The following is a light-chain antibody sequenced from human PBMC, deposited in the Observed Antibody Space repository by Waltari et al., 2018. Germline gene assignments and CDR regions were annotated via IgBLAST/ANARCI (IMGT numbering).Light chain of an antibody. CDR2: EDD. V-gene: IGLV6-57*03. J-gene: IGLJ2*01. CDR1: SVSISGHY. Sequence: VLTQPHSVSASPGKTVKISCTRSSVSISGHYVHWYQQRPGSVPTTVIYEDDQRPSGVPDRFSGSIDRSSNSASLIISGLKTEDESHYYCQSYDSSNYVVFGGGTTLTVL. CDR3: QSYDSSNYVV.